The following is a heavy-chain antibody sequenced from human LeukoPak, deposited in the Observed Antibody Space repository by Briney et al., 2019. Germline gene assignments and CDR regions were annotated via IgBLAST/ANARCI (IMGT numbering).Heavy chain of an antibody. V-gene: IGHV4-34*01. CDR1: GGSLSGYY. Sequence: SETLSLTCAVYGGSLSGYYWSWIRQPPGKGLEWIGGINHSGSTNYNPSLKSRVTISVDTSKNQFSLKLSSVTAADTAVYYCARHHVVKSFAMVRGVFDYWGQGTLVTVSS. J-gene: IGHJ4*02. D-gene: IGHD3-10*01. CDR3: ARHHVVKSFAMVRGVFDY. CDR2: INHSGST.